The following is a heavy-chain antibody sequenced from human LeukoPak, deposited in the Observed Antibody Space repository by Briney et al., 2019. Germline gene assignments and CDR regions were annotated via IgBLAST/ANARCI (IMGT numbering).Heavy chain of an antibody. V-gene: IGHV3-48*03. D-gene: IGHD5-18*01. Sequence: GGSLRLSCVGSGFTFSSYAMHWVRQAPGKGLEWVSFISSTGETTYYADSVKGRFTISRDNAKNSLYLQMNSLRAEDTAVYYCARDSGYSYGFNYYYGMDVWGQGTTDTVSS. CDR2: ISSTGETT. J-gene: IGHJ6*02. CDR1: GFTFSSYA. CDR3: ARDSGYSYGFNYYYGMDV.